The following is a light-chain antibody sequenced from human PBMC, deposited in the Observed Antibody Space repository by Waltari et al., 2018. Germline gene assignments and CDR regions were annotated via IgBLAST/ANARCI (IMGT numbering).Light chain of an antibody. V-gene: IGLV2-11*01. CDR2: DVD. CDR3: AAGDDSLNGFYV. CDR1: SSDVGAYTY. Sequence: QSALTQPRSVSGSPGQSVTFSCTGTSSDVGAYTYVSWYQVHPGKVPKPILHDVDKRPSGVPDRFAGSKAGNTASLTISGRQTEDEAHYYCAAGDDSLNGFYVFGTGTKVTVL. J-gene: IGLJ1*01.